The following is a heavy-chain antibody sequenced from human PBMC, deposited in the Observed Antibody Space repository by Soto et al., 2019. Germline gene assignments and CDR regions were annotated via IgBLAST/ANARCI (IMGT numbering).Heavy chain of an antibody. Sequence: ASVKVSCKTSGYSFTDYKLHWVRQAPGQGLEWMGWVDPNGGCSNSAQKFQGSVTMTWDTSITTAYLDLTRLTTNDTATYFCATWVDYGDFEGFDFWG. D-gene: IGHD4-17*01. CDR1: GYSFTDYK. J-gene: IGHJ4*01. CDR2: VDPNGGCS. V-gene: IGHV1-2*04. CDR3: ATWVDYGDFEGFDF.